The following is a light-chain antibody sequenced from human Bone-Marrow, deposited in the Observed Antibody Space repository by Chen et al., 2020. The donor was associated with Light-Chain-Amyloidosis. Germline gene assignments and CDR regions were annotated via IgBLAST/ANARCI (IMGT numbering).Light chain of an antibody. CDR2: EVS. J-gene: IGKJ2*01. CDR3: MQSKPRPYT. V-gene: IGKV2D-29*01. Sequence: ILITQTPLSMSVTPGQPASISCKSSQTLLHKNGKTYLYWYVQKSGQPPHLLMYEVSNRFSGVPLRFSGSGSGTDLTLESSRVEAEDAGIYFCMQSKPRPYTYGPGTRLEIK. CDR1: QTLLHKNGKTY.